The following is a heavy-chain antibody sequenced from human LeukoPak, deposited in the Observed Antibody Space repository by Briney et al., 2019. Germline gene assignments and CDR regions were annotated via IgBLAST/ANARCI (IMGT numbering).Heavy chain of an antibody. CDR3: ARGLRYFDWLLTEGAFDI. CDR2: INSDGSST. J-gene: IGHJ3*02. CDR1: GFTFSSYW. V-gene: IGHV3-74*01. Sequence: GGSLRLSCAASGFTFSSYWMHWVRQAPGKGLVWVSRINSDGSSTSYADSVKGRFTISRDNAKNTLYLQMNSLRAEDTAVYYCARGLRYFDWLLTEGAFDIWGQGTMVTVSS. D-gene: IGHD3-9*01.